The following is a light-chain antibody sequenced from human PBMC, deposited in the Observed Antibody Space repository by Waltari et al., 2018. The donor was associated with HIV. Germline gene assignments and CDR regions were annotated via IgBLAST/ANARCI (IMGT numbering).Light chain of an antibody. CDR3: NSYTGTRKM. CDR2: ENM. CDR1: SSATGPYKY. V-gene: IGLV2-8*01. Sequence: QSALTQPPSASGSPGQSVTISCTGVSSATGPYKYVSWYQQHPGNVPKLIIDENMKRPSGVPDRFSGSKSGDTASLTVSGLQAEDEADYYCNSYTGTRKMFGGGTKLTVL. J-gene: IGLJ3*02.